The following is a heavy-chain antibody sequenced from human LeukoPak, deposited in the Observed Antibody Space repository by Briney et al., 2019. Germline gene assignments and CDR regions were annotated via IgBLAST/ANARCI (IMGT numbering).Heavy chain of an antibody. J-gene: IGHJ4*02. V-gene: IGHV4-39*01. Sequence: SETLSLTCAVYGGSFSGYYWGWIRQPPGKGLEWIGSIYYSGSTYYNPSLKSRVTISVDTSKNQFSLKLSSVTAADTAVYYCASQYFGYSSGWYGLFDYWGQGTLVTVSS. D-gene: IGHD6-19*01. CDR2: IYYSGST. CDR1: GGSFSGYY. CDR3: ASQYFGYSSGWYGLFDY.